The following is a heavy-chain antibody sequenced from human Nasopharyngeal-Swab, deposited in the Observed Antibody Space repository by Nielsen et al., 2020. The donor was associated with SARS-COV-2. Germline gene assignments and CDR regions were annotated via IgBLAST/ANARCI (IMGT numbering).Heavy chain of an antibody. V-gene: IGHV3-7*01. Sequence: GESLKISCAASGFTFSSYWMSWVRQAPGKGLEWVASIKQDGGEKNYVDSVKGRFTISRDNAKNSLYLQMNTLRAEDTAVYYCVRDVIATVTTPPDYWGQGTLVTVSP. CDR1: GFTFSSYW. CDR3: VRDVIATVTTPPDY. CDR2: IKQDGGEK. D-gene: IGHD4-17*01. J-gene: IGHJ4*02.